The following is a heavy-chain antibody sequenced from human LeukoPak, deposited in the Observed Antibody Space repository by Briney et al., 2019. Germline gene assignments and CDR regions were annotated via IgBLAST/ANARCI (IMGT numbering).Heavy chain of an antibody. CDR1: GGSFSGYY. CDR3: ARAGLEMATIFGY. Sequence: SETLSLTCAVYGGSFSGYYWSWIRQPPGKGLEWIGEINHSGSTNYNPSLKSRVTISVDTSKNQFSLKLSPVTAADTAVYYCARAGLEMATIFGYWGQGTLVTVSS. J-gene: IGHJ4*02. V-gene: IGHV4-34*01. CDR2: INHSGST. D-gene: IGHD5-24*01.